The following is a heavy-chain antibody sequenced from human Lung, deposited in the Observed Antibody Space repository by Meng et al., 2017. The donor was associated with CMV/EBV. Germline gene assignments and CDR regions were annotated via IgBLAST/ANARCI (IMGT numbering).Heavy chain of an antibody. J-gene: IGHJ4*02. Sequence: SQTLSLTCSISGDSVSANNAAWNWFRQSPSRGLEWLGRAYYRSKWYTDYAVSVKRRTTINPDTSKNQFSLQLTSATPEDTAVYYCARGYDNSLDYWGQGTLVTVSS. V-gene: IGHV6-1*01. CDR3: ARGYDNSLDY. CDR2: AYYRSKWYT. D-gene: IGHD3-22*01. CDR1: GDSVSANNAA.